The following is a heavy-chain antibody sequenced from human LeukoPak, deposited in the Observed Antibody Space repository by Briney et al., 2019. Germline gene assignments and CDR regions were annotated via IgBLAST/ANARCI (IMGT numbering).Heavy chain of an antibody. CDR1: GYTLTELP. V-gene: IGHV1-24*01. CDR2: FDPEDGET. CDR3: AADSYGSDYYYYGMDV. D-gene: IGHD5-18*01. Sequence: GASVKVSCKVSGYTLTELPMHWVRQAPGKGLEWMGGFDPEDGETIYAQKFQGRVTMTEDTSTDTAYMELSSLRSEDTAVYHCAADSYGSDYYYYGMDVWGQGTTVTVSS. J-gene: IGHJ6*02.